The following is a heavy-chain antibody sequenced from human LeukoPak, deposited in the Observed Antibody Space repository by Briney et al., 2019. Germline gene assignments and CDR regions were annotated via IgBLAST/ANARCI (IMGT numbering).Heavy chain of an antibody. CDR2: IYYSGST. Sequence: PSETLSLTCTVSGGSISSYYWSWIRQPPGKGLEWIGYIYYSGSTNYNPSLKSRVTISVDTSKSQFSLKLSSVTAADTAVYYCARGRGYSYGPDGAFDIWGQGTLVTVSS. J-gene: IGHJ3*02. V-gene: IGHV4-59*01. CDR1: GGSISSYY. D-gene: IGHD5-18*01. CDR3: ARGRGYSYGPDGAFDI.